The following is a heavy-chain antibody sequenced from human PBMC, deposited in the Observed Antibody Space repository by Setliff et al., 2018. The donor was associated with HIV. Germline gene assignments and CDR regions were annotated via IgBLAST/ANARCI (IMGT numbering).Heavy chain of an antibody. Sequence: ASVKVSCKASGCTFTSYIMNWVRRAPGQGLEWMGWISAYNGNTKYAQKFQGRVTMTTDTSTSTAYMELRSLRSDDTAVYYCARSRYDSGGYPDAFDIWGQGTMVTVSS. D-gene: IGHD3-22*01. CDR2: ISAYNGNT. CDR1: GCTFTSYI. CDR3: ARSRYDSGGYPDAFDI. J-gene: IGHJ3*02. V-gene: IGHV1-18*01.